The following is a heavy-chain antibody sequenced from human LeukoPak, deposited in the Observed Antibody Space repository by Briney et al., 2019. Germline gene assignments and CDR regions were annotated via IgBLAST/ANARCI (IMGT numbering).Heavy chain of an antibody. CDR1: GGSISSRSYY. J-gene: IGHJ3*02. CDR2: IYYSGST. Sequence: PSETLSLTCTASGGSISSRSYYWGWIRQPPGKGLEWIGNIYYSGSTYYNPSLKSRVTISVDTSKNQFSLKLSSVTAADTAVYYCARDPPYYDSSGRDDAFDIWGQGTMVTVSS. D-gene: IGHD3-22*01. CDR3: ARDPPYYDSSGRDDAFDI. V-gene: IGHV4-39*02.